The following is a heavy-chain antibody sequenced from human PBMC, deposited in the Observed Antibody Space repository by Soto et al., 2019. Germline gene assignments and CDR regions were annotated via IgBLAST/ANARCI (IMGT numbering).Heavy chain of an antibody. J-gene: IGHJ4*02. V-gene: IGHV4-38-2*02. CDR3: AREAYDRADY. CDR2: IYHSGTS. Sequence: SETLSLTCYVSCYSISIGYHWGLNRQPPGKGLEWIGSIYHSGTSYYYPSLMSRVSISVDTSKNQFSLKVTSVTAADTAVYYCAREAYDRADYWGQGTQVTVSS. CDR1: CYSISIGYH. D-gene: IGHD3-10*02.